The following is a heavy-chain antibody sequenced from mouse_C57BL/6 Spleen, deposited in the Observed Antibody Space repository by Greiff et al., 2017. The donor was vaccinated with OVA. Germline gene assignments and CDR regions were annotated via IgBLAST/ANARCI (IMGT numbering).Heavy chain of an antibody. CDR1: GFSLTSYG. CDR2: IWSDGST. J-gene: IGHJ4*01. V-gene: IGHV2-6*03. Sequence: VMLVESGPGLVAPSQSLSITCTVSGFSLTSYGVHWVRQTPGKGLEWLVVIWSDGSTTYNSALKSRLSISKDNSKRQVFLKMNSLQTDATAMYYCARSGSSFYYAMDYWGQGTSVTVSS. D-gene: IGHD1-1*01. CDR3: ARSGSSFYYAMDY.